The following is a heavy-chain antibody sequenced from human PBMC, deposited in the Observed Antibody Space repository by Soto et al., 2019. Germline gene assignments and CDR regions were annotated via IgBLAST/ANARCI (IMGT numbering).Heavy chain of an antibody. V-gene: IGHV1-18*01. Sequence: QVQLVQSGAEVKKPGASVKVSCKTSGYTFTNFGLSWVRQAPGQGLEWMGWMSAYNGNTNYAQNFHGRVTMTTDTATSTVYMELRSLRSDDTAVYYCARGGTPIDCWGQGTLVTVSS. CDR1: GYTFTNFG. CDR3: ARGGTPIDC. J-gene: IGHJ4*02. D-gene: IGHD3-16*01. CDR2: MSAYNGNT.